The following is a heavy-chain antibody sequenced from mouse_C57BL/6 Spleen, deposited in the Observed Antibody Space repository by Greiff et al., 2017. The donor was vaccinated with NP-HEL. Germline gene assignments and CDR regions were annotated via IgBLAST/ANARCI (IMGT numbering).Heavy chain of an antibody. V-gene: IGHV1-80*01. Sequence: QVQLKESGAELVKPGASVKISCKASGYAFSSYWMNWVKQRPGKGLEWIGQIYPGDGDTNYNGKFKGKATLTADKSSSTAYMQLSSLTSEDSAVYFGARDGSYDYEDYWGQGTTLTVSS. D-gene: IGHD2-4*01. CDR2: IYPGDGDT. CDR3: ARDGSYDYEDY. J-gene: IGHJ2*01. CDR1: GYAFSSYW.